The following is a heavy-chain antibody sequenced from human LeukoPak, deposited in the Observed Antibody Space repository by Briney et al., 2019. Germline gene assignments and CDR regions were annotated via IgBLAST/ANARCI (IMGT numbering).Heavy chain of an antibody. D-gene: IGHD2-2*01. CDR1: GGSISSYY. CDR2: IYYSGST. Sequence: SETLSLTCTVSGGSISSYYWSWIRQPPGKGLEWIGYIYYSGSTNYNPSLKSRVTISVDTSKNQFSLKLSFVTAADTAVYYCARDKKGASCYDYWGQGTLVTVSS. V-gene: IGHV4-59*01. J-gene: IGHJ4*02. CDR3: ARDKKGASCYDY.